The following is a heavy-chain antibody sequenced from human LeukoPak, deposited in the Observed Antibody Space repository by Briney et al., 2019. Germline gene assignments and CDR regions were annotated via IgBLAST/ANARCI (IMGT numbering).Heavy chain of an antibody. J-gene: IGHJ4*02. Sequence: SETLSLTCTVSGGPISSYYWSWIRQPPGKGLEWIGYIYYSGSTNYNPSLKSRVTISVDTSKNQFSLKLSSVTAADTAVYYCARGSIAVAGTQGPLFDYWGQGTLVTVSS. CDR2: IYYSGST. CDR1: GGPISSYY. V-gene: IGHV4-59*01. CDR3: ARGSIAVAGTQGPLFDY. D-gene: IGHD6-19*01.